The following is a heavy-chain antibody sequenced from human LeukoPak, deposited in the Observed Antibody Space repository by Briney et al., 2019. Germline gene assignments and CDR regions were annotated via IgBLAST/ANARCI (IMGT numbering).Heavy chain of an antibody. J-gene: IGHJ6*02. CDR1: GYTFTSYD. CDR3: ASVATVTTDYYGMDV. V-gene: IGHV1-8*01. D-gene: IGHD4-17*01. CDR2: MNPNSGNT. Sequence: ASVKVSCKASGYTFTSYDINWVRQATGQELEWMGWMNPNSGNTGYAQKFQGRVTMTRNTSISTAYMELSSLRSEDTAVYYCASVATVTTDYYGMDVWGQGTTVTVSS.